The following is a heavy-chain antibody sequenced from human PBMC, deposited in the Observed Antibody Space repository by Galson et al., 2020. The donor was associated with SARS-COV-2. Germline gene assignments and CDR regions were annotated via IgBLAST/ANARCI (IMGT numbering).Heavy chain of an antibody. CDR3: AKDGVGAPHWYYYYGMDV. CDR1: GFTFSSYG. V-gene: IGHV3-33*06. D-gene: IGHD1-26*01. CDR2: IWYDGSNK. Sequence: QLGESLKISCAASGFTFSSYGMHWVRQAPGKGLEWVAVIWYDGSNKYYADSVKGRFTISRDNSKNTLYLQMNSLRAEDTAVYYCAKDGVGAPHWYYYYGMDVWGQGTTVTVSS. J-gene: IGHJ6*02.